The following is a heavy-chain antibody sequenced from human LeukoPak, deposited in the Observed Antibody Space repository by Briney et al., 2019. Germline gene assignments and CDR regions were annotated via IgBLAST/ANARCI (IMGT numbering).Heavy chain of an antibody. D-gene: IGHD3-22*01. J-gene: IGHJ4*02. V-gene: IGHV3-7*01. Sequence: GGSLRLSCAVSGFTFSSYWMSWFRQAPGKGLEWVANINQDGSQKFSVDSVKGRFTISRDNAKNSLYLQMNSLRAEDTAVYYCARDLASTYYYDSSTALGYWGQGTLVTVSS. CDR3: ARDLASTYYYDSSTALGY. CDR2: INQDGSQK. CDR1: GFTFSSYW.